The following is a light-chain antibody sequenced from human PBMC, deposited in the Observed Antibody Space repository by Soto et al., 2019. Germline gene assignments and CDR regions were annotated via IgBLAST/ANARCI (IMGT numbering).Light chain of an antibody. CDR3: QQRRRWPRT. V-gene: IGKV3-11*01. CDR1: QSVDFQ. CDR2: DAS. Sequence: EILLTQSPVTLSLSPGERATLSCRASQSVDFQLAWYQQKPGQAPRLLISDASNRATGIPARFSGSGSGTDFTLVISSLEPEDFAVYYCQQRRRWPRTFGQGTKLEIK. J-gene: IGKJ2*01.